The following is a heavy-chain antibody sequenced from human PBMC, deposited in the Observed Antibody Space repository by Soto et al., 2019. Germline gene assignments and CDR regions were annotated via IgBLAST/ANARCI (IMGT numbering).Heavy chain of an antibody. D-gene: IGHD5-12*01. J-gene: IGHJ3*01. CDR2: IYSVGST. Sequence: EVQLVESGGGLVQPGGSLRLSCAASGFSVGDNYMKWVRQAPGKGLEWVSLIYSVGSTFYADSVKGRFTISRDNSKNTLFLQMHNLRVDDTAVYYCARDRGYRWGQGTMVTVSA. CDR3: ARDRGYR. CDR1: GFSVGDNY. V-gene: IGHV3-66*01.